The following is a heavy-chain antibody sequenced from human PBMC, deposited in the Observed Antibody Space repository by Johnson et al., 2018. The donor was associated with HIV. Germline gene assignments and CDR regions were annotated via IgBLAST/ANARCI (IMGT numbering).Heavy chain of an antibody. CDR3: AREVRVAGHGGAFDI. CDR2: ITWNGGKT. D-gene: IGHD6-19*01. CDR1: GFTFDDYG. J-gene: IGHJ3*02. V-gene: IGHV3-20*04. Sequence: VQLVESGGGVVRPGGSLRLSCAASGFTFDDYGMSCVLQAPGKGLEWVSVITWNGGKTAYADSVKGRFTISRDNAKNSLYLQMITLRAEDTALYYCAREVRVAGHGGAFDIWGQGTMVTVSS.